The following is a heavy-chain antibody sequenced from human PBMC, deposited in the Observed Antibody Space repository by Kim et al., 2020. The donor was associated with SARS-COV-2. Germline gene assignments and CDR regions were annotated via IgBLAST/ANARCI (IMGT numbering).Heavy chain of an antibody. J-gene: IGHJ6*01. V-gene: IGHV3-13*04. CDR1: GFRFTDYA. Sequence: GGSLRPSCATSGFRFTDYAMHWVRQVPGKGLEWVSVIASTGDTYYPDSVKGRFTISRENANKSLYLQMNSLTAGDTAVYYCARGGGGDILTGYHRPYYY. CDR3: ARGGGGDILTGYHRPYYY. CDR2: IASTGDT. D-gene: IGHD3-9*01.